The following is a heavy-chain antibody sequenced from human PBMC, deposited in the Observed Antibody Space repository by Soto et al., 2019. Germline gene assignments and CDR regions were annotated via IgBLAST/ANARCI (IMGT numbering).Heavy chain of an antibody. J-gene: IGHJ4*02. Sequence: SETLSLTCAVSGGSISSSNWWSWVRQPPGKGLEWIGEIYHSGSTNYNPSLKSRVTISVDKSKNQFSLKLSSVTAADTAVYYCARKGLRPSKTMVRGVHPIDYWGQGTLVTVSS. V-gene: IGHV4-4*02. CDR1: GGSISSSNW. CDR2: IYHSGST. CDR3: ARKGLRPSKTMVRGVHPIDY. D-gene: IGHD3-10*01.